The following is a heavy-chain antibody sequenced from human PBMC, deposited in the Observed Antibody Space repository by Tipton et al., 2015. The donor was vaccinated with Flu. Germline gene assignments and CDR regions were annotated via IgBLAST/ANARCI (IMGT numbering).Heavy chain of an antibody. CDR1: GGSISSSSYY. D-gene: IGHD6-19*01. J-gene: IGHJ3*02. V-gene: IGHV4-39*07. CDR2: IYYSGST. CDR3: ARGPKQWLEYDAFDI. Sequence: TLSLTCTVSGGSISSSSYYWGWIRQPPGKGLEWIGSIYYSGSTYYNPSLKSRVTISVDTSKNQFSLKLSSVTAAGTAVYYCARGPKQWLEYDAFDIWGRGTMVTVSS.